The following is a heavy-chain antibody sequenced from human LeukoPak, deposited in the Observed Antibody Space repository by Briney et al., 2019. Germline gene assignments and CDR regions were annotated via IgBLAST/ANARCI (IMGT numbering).Heavy chain of an antibody. CDR3: ARVARFWHYMDV. V-gene: IGHV4-4*07. J-gene: IGHJ6*03. CDR1: GGSISSYY. D-gene: IGHD3-3*01. CDR2: IYTSGST. Sequence: KSSETLSLTCTVSGGSISSYYWSWIRQPAGKGLEWIGRIYTSGSTNYNPSLKSRVTISVDTSKNQFSLKLSSVTAADTAVYYCARVARFWHYMDVWGKGTTVSVSS.